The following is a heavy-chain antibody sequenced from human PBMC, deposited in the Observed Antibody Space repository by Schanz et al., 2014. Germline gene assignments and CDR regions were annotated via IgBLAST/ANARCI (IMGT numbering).Heavy chain of an antibody. CDR1: GFTLSSYA. J-gene: IGHJ6*02. Sequence: DVQLAESGGGLVQPGGSLRLSCAASGFTLSSYALSWVRQSPGKGLEWVSVINTADTTYYADSVKGRFTVSRDNSKNTLHLQMNSLRVEDTAVYYCAKDDTQVNGMDVWGQGTTVTVSS. CDR3: AKDDTQVNGMDV. V-gene: IGHV3-23*04. CDR2: INTADTT.